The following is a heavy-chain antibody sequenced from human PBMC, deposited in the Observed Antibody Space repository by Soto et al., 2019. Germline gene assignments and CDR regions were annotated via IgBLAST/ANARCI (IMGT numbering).Heavy chain of an antibody. V-gene: IGHV4-30-4*01. CDR3: ARGRGYSYGLDP. J-gene: IGHJ5*02. D-gene: IGHD5-18*01. CDR1: GDSISSNNNY. CDR2: ISYSGTT. Sequence: QVQLQESGPGLVKPSQTLSLTCTVSGDSISSNNNYWSWIRQPPGEGLEWIGFISYSGTTSYSPCVKIRVAISLDTSKNQFSLSLSSVPAADTAVYYCARGRGYSYGLDPWGQGTLVSVSS.